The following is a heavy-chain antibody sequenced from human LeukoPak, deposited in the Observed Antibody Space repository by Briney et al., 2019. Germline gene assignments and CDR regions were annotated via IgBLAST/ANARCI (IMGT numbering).Heavy chain of an antibody. V-gene: IGHV3-23*01. CDR2: ISGSGGST. CDR1: GFTYSSYA. Sequence: PGGSLRLSCAASGFTYSSYAMSLVRQAPGKGLEWVSAISGSGGSTYYADSVKGRFTISRDNSKNTLYLQMNSLRAEDTAVYYCAKVIWIAVADPLDYWGQGTLVTVSS. J-gene: IGHJ4*02. CDR3: AKVIWIAVADPLDY. D-gene: IGHD6-19*01.